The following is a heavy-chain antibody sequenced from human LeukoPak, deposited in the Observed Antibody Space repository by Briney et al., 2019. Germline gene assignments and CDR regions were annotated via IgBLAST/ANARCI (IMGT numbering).Heavy chain of an antibody. D-gene: IGHD4-17*01. V-gene: IGHV3-23*01. CDR3: AKSLIGYGDYGQQTTQFGASDI. J-gene: IGHJ3*02. CDR2: TGASGITI. CDR1: GFAFNTYW. Sequence: QPGGSLRLSCAASGFAFNTYWMNWVRQAPGKGLEWVSGTGASGITIHYADSVKGRFTISRDNSKNTLYLQMNSLRAEDTAVYYCAKSLIGYGDYGQQTTQFGASDIWGQGTMVTVSS.